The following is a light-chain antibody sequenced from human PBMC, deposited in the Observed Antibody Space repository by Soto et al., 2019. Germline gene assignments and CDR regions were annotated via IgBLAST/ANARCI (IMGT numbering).Light chain of an antibody. J-gene: IGLJ1*01. CDR2: EVS. CDR3: CSYTDSRTHI. V-gene: IGLV2-14*01. Sequence: QSAVTQPASVSGSPGQSTTISCTGTSSDVGGYNYVSWYQQHPGKAPKLIIFEVSYRPSGISNRFSASKSGDTASLTISGLQADDEADYYCCSYTDSRTHIFGSGTKVTVL. CDR1: SSDVGGYNY.